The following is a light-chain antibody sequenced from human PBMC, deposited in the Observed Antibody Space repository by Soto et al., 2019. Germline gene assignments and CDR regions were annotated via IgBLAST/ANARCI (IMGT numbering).Light chain of an antibody. J-gene: IGKJ1*01. Sequence: EIVLTQSPGTLSLSPGERATLSCRASQSDSSSYLAWYQQKPGQAPRLLIYGASSRATGIPDRFSGSGSGTDFTLTISRLEPADFAVYYCQPYGSSPPWTFGQGTKVEIK. V-gene: IGKV3-20*01. CDR3: QPYGSSPPWT. CDR1: QSDSSSY. CDR2: GAS.